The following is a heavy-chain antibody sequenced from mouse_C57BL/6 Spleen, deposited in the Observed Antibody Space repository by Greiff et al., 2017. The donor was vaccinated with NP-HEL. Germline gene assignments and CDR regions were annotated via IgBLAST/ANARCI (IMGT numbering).Heavy chain of an antibody. CDR2: IDPENGDT. D-gene: IGHD1-1*02. CDR3: TTGGNYVDY. J-gene: IGHJ2*01. CDR1: GFNIKDDY. V-gene: IGHV14-4*01. Sequence: VQLKESGAELVRPGASVKLSCTASGFNIKDDYMHWVKQRPEQGLEWIGWIDPENGDTEYASKFQGKATITADTSSNTAYLQLSSLTSEDTAVYYCTTGGNYVDYWGQGTTLTVSS.